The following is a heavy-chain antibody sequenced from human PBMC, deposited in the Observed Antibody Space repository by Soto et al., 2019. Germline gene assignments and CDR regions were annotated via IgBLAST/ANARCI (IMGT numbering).Heavy chain of an antibody. V-gene: IGHV3-23*01. CDR2: ISGSGGST. CDR3: AIPPYYDFWRYPRMDV. Sequence: PGGSLRLSCAASGFTFSSYAMSWVRQAPGKGLEWVSAISGSGGSTYYADSVKGRFTISRDNSKNTLYLQMNSLRAEDTAVYYCAIPPYYDFWRYPRMDVWGKGTTVTVSS. D-gene: IGHD3-3*01. CDR1: GFTFSSYA. J-gene: IGHJ6*04.